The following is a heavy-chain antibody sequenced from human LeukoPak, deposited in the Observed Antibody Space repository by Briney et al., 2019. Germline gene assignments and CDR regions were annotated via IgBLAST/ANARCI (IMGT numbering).Heavy chain of an antibody. CDR3: ARDTSGWYYFDY. CDR2: IYYSGST. CDR1: GGSISSYY. Sequence: SETLSLTCTVSGGSISSYYWSWVRQPPGKGLEWIGYIYYSGSTNYNPSLKSRVSISVDTSKNQFSLKLSSVTAADTAVYYCARDTSGWYYFDYWGQGTLVTVSS. D-gene: IGHD6-19*01. V-gene: IGHV4-59*01. J-gene: IGHJ4*02.